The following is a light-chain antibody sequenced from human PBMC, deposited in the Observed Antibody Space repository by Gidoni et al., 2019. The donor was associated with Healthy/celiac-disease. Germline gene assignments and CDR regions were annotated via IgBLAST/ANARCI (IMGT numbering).Light chain of an antibody. CDR2: DVS. Sequence: QSALTQPASVSGSPGQSITISCTGTSSDVGCYNYVSWYQQHPGKAPKLMIYDVSNRPSGVSNPFSGSKSGNTASLTISGLQAEDEADYYCSSYTSSSTPWVFGGGTKLTVL. CDR1: SSDVGCYNY. J-gene: IGLJ3*02. CDR3: SSYTSSSTPWV. V-gene: IGLV2-14*01.